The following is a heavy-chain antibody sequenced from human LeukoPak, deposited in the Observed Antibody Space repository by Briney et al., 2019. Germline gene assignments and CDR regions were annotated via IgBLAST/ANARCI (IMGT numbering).Heavy chain of an antibody. D-gene: IGHD5-18*01. Sequence: GGSLRLSCAASGFTFSSYAMSWVRQAPGKGLEWVSAISGSGGSTYYADSVKGRFTISRDNSKNTLYLRMNSLRAEDTAVYYCAKTTDTAMDLYYYYYGMDVWGQGTTVTVSS. CDR3: AKTTDTAMDLYYYYYGMDV. J-gene: IGHJ6*02. CDR1: GFTFSSYA. V-gene: IGHV3-23*01. CDR2: ISGSGGST.